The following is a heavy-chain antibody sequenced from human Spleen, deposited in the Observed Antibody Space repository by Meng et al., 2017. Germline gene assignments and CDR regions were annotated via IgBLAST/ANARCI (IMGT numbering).Heavy chain of an antibody. V-gene: IGHV1-2*02. CDR1: GYTFTSYG. D-gene: IGHD1-26*01. J-gene: IGHJ3*02. Sequence: ASVKVSCKASGYTFTSYGISWVRQAPGLGLEWMGWINPNSGGTNYAQKFQGRVTMTRDTSISTAYMELSRLRSDDTAVYYCARVRSWGELQANDAFDIWGQGTMVTVSS. CDR2: INPNSGGT. CDR3: ARVRSWGELQANDAFDI.